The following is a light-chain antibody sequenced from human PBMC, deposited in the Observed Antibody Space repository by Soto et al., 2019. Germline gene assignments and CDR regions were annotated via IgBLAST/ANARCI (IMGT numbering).Light chain of an antibody. CDR3: QQYGSSPPIT. J-gene: IGKJ3*01. V-gene: IGKV3-20*01. Sequence: EIVLTQSPGTLSLSPGERATLSCRASQSVSSSYLAWYQQKPGQAPRLRIYGASSRATGIPDRFSGSGSGKDFTLTISRLEPEDFAVYYCQQYGSSPPITFGPGNKVDIK. CDR1: QSVSSSY. CDR2: GAS.